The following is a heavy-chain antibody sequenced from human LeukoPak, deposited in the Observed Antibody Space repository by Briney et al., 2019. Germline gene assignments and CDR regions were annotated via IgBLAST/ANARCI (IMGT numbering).Heavy chain of an antibody. CDR2: VHRSGNT. CDR3: ARDDFEYSVHYGMDV. J-gene: IGHJ6*02. Sequence: SETLSLTCSVSGGSISTYHWSWIRQPAGKGLEWIGRVHRSGNTNYNPSLQSRVTISVDTSKNQISLRLRFVTAADTAVYYCARDDFEYSVHYGMDVWGQGTAVTVSS. D-gene: IGHD3-9*01. V-gene: IGHV4-4*07. CDR1: GGSISTYH.